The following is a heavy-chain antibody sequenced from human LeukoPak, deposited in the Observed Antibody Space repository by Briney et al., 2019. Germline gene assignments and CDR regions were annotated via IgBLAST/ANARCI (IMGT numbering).Heavy chain of an antibody. V-gene: IGHV3-9*01. J-gene: IGHJ4*02. CDR2: ISWSSGSI. CDR1: GFTFDDYA. CDR3: AKDRVRWLQLPDY. Sequence: QPCRSLRLSCAASGFTFDDYAMHWVRQPPGKGLEWVSGISWSSGSICYADSMKGRFTISRDNAKNSLYLQMNSLRAEDTALYYCAKDRVRWLQLPDYWGQGTLVTVSS. D-gene: IGHD5-24*01.